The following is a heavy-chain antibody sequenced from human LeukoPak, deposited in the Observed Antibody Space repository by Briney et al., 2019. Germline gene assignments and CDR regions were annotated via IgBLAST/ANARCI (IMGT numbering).Heavy chain of an antibody. Sequence: GASLKISCKGSGYSFTRYWIGWVRQMPGKGLEWMGIIYPGDSDTRYSPSFQGQVTISADKSISTAYLQWSSLKASDTAMYYCARPSNWNFAGDWGQGTLVTISS. V-gene: IGHV5-51*01. CDR1: GYSFTRYW. CDR3: ARPSNWNFAGD. J-gene: IGHJ4*02. CDR2: IYPGDSDT. D-gene: IGHD1-7*01.